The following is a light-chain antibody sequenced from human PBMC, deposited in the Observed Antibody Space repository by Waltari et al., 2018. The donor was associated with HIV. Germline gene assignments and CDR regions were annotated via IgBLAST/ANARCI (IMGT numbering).Light chain of an antibody. J-gene: IGLJ3*02. CDR3: ATWEDSLSGPV. CDR2: RSN. V-gene: IGLV1-47*01. Sequence: QSVLTQPPSASGTPGQRVAISCSGSSSNIGSNYVYWYQQLPGTAPKVLIYRSNQRPSGVPDRFSGSKSGTSAYLAISALRSEDEADYYCATWEDSLSGPVFGGGTKLTVL. CDR1: SSNIGSNY.